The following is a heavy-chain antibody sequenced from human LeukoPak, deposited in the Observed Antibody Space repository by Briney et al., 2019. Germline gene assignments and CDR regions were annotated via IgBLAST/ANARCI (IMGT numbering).Heavy chain of an antibody. D-gene: IGHD3-16*02. CDR1: GGTFSSYA. CDR3: ARVSHYDYVWGSYRYYYYYYGMDV. V-gene: IGHV1-69*13. Sequence: ASVKVFCKASGGTFSSYAISWVRQAPGQGLEWMGGIIPIFGTANYAQKFQGRVTITADESTSTAYMELSSLRSEDTAVYYCARVSHYDYVWGSYRYYYYYYGMDVWGQGTTVTVSS. CDR2: IIPIFGTA. J-gene: IGHJ6*02.